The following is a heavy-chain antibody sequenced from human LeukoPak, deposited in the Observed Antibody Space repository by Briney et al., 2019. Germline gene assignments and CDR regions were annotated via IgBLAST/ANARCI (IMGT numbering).Heavy chain of an antibody. V-gene: IGHV3-7*01. CDR2: IKESGSEK. J-gene: IGHJ4*02. Sequence: GGSLRLSRAASGFKFSYDWMTWVRQAPGKGLEWLANIKESGSEKYYVDSVKGRFTISRDNADDLVYLQMNSLRVEDTAVYYCARGWGEKGRCRGGTCNNPQFDYWGQGILVTVSS. D-gene: IGHD2-15*01. CDR3: ARGWGEKGRCRGGTCNNPQFDY. CDR1: GFKFSYDW.